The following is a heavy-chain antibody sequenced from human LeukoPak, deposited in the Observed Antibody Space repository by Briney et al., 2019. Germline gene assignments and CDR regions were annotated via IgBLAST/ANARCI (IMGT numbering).Heavy chain of an antibody. V-gene: IGHV3-30*03. CDR3: ARLRGLSSGTYRYQTALEY. J-gene: IGHJ4*02. CDR1: GFTFSSYG. D-gene: IGHD1-26*01. Sequence: GGSLRLSCAASGFTFSSYGMHWVRQAPGKGLEWVAVISYDGSNKYYADSVKGRFTISRENAMNSLYLQMNSLRVEDTSVYYCARLRGLSSGTYRYQTALEYWGQGSLVTVSS. CDR2: ISYDGSNK.